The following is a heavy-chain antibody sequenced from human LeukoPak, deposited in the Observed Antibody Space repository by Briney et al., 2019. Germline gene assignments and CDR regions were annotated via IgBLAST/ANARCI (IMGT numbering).Heavy chain of an antibody. Sequence: DSVKGRFTISRDNAKNSLYLQLNNLRAEDTAVYYCARLRGYCSSSSCYGAEDYGGQGTLVTVSS. J-gene: IGHJ4*02. CDR3: ARLRGYCSSSSCYGAEDY. D-gene: IGHD2-2*01. V-gene: IGHV3-7*01.